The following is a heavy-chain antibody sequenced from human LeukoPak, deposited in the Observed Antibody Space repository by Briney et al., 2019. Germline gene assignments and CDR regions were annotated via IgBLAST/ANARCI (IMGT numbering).Heavy chain of an antibody. V-gene: IGHV3-48*04. D-gene: IGHD6-13*01. Sequence: GGSLRLSCAASGFTFSSYSMNWVRQAPGKGLEWVSYISSSSSTTYYADSVKGRFTISRDNAKNSLYLQMNSLRAEDTAVYYCAREADIALYGMDVWGQGTTATVSS. CDR3: AREADIALYGMDV. J-gene: IGHJ6*02. CDR2: ISSSSSTT. CDR1: GFTFSSYS.